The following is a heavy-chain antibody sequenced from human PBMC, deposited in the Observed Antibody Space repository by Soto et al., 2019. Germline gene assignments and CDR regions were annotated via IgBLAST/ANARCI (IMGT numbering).Heavy chain of an antibody. CDR1: GFTFSSYW. D-gene: IGHD6-19*01. CDR2: IDTYGSAT. V-gene: IGHV3-74*01. CDR3: ARVLKSSGWDNDVFDI. Sequence: GGSLRLSCAASGFTFSSYWMHWVRQAPGKGLVWVSRIDTYGSATRYADSVKGRFTISRDNAENSLYLQMNTLRVEDTAVYYCARVLKSSGWDNDVFDIWGQGTMVT. J-gene: IGHJ3*02.